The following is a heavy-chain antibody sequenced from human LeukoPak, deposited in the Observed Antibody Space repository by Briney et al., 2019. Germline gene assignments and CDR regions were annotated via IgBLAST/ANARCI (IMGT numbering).Heavy chain of an antibody. CDR1: RGSISSGGYY. Sequence: SETLSLTCTVSRGSISSGGYYWSWIRQHPGNGLEWIGYISYSGSTYYNPSLKSRVIISVDTSKNQFSLKLSSVTAADTAVYYCARATYASRMGYYYYAMDVWGQGTTVTVSS. D-gene: IGHD3-16*01. V-gene: IGHV4-31*03. CDR2: ISYSGST. CDR3: ARATYASRMGYYYYAMDV. J-gene: IGHJ6*02.